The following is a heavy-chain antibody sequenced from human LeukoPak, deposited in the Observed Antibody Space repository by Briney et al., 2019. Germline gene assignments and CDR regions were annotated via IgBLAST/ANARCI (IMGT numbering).Heavy chain of an antibody. CDR3: ARSGLMVRGVIPFDY. Sequence: PSETLSLTCTVSGGSIGSYYWSWIRQPAGKGLEWIGRIYTSGSTNYNPSLKSRVTMSVDTSKNQFSLKLSSVTAADTAVYYCARSGLMVRGVIPFDYWGQGTLVTVSS. CDR2: IYTSGST. CDR1: GGSIGSYY. V-gene: IGHV4-4*07. J-gene: IGHJ4*02. D-gene: IGHD3-10*01.